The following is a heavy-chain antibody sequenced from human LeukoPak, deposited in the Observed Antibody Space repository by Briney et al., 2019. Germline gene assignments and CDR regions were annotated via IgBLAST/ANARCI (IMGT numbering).Heavy chain of an antibody. Sequence: GGSLRLSCAASGLTVNNNYVNWVRQAPGKGLEWVSIIYGGGDTSYAGSVKGRFTISRDNSKNTVYLQMNSLRAEDTAVYYCAKESGYYHYWGQGTLVTVSS. CDR2: IYGGGDT. D-gene: IGHD3-3*01. CDR1: GLTVNNNY. CDR3: AKESGYYHY. J-gene: IGHJ4*02. V-gene: IGHV3-53*01.